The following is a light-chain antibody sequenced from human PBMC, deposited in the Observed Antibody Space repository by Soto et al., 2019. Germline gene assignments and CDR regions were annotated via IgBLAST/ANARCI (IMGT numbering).Light chain of an antibody. CDR2: KAS. Sequence: IQMTQSPSTLSASVGDRVAITCRASQSIGIWVAWSQKKPGKAPRFLIYKASTLQTGIPSRFSGSGSGTEFTLTINSLQPDDFATYYCQQYNDYSWTFGQGTKVEIK. J-gene: IGKJ1*01. CDR3: QQYNDYSWT. CDR1: QSIGIW. V-gene: IGKV1-5*03.